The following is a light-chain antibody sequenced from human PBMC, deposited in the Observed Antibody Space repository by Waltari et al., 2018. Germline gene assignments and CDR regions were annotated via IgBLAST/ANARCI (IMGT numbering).Light chain of an antibody. Sequence: LVLTQSPSASASLGASVKLTCTLSSGYSSNVIAWLQQQPGKGPRYLMKVNSDGSHRKGDDIADRFSAAKSGTECQLTISSLQSEDEADYFCQTGGHGTWVFGGGTKLTVL. V-gene: IGLV4-69*01. CDR1: SGYSSNV. CDR2: VNSDGSH. CDR3: QTGGHGTWV. J-gene: IGLJ3*02.